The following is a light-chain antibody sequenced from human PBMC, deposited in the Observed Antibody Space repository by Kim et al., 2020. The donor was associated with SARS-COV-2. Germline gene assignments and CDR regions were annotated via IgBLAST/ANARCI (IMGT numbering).Light chain of an antibody. Sequence: PGKTARNTCGGNSIGSKRVHWYQRKAGQAPVLVIYNDSDRPSGIPERFSGSNSGNTATLTNSRVEAGDEADYYCQVWHSSSDHRVVFGGGTQLTVL. CDR2: NDS. CDR1: SIGSKR. J-gene: IGLJ2*01. V-gene: IGLV3-21*04. CDR3: QVWHSSSDHRVV.